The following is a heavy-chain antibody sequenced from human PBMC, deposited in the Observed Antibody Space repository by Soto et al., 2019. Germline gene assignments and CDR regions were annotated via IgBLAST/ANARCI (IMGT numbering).Heavy chain of an antibody. CDR1: GFTFSSYW. Sequence: EVQLVESGGGLVQPGGSLRLSCAASGFTFSSYWMSWVRQAPGKGLEWVANIKQDGSEQYYVDSVKGRFTISRDNANNSLYLQMNSLRAEDTAVYYCARSHYYGSGLFDPWGQGTLVTVSS. V-gene: IGHV3-7*01. J-gene: IGHJ5*02. D-gene: IGHD3-10*01. CDR3: ARSHYYGSGLFDP. CDR2: IKQDGSEQ.